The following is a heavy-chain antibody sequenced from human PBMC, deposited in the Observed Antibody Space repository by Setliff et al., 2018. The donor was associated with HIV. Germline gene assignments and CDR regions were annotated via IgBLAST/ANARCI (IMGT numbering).Heavy chain of an antibody. V-gene: IGHV4-39*07. CDR3: ARDFVHLTNYYDSDRYVY. Sequence: SETLSLTCTVSGGSISSIDYHWGWIRQPPGKGVGWIGTIYYSGTTYYNPSLKSRVTMSVDTSKNQFSLKLTSVTAADTAVYYCARDFVHLTNYYDSDRYVYWGQGTLVTVSS. D-gene: IGHD3-22*01. CDR2: IYYSGTT. J-gene: IGHJ4*02. CDR1: GGSISSIDYH.